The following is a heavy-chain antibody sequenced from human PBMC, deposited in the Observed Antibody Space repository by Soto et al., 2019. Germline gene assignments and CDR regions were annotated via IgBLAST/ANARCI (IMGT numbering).Heavy chain of an antibody. CDR1: GITFGIRA. J-gene: IGHJ4*02. Sequence: PGGSLRLSCVASGITFGIRAMSWVRHAPGEGLEWVSTITDSGGDTKYADSVRGRFTISRDNSKSTLYLQMSSLRAEDSAIYYCARGSTDSYPGSRIFDFWGRGTLVTVSS. V-gene: IGHV3-23*01. CDR3: ARGSTDSYPGSRIFDF. CDR2: ITDSGGDT. D-gene: IGHD3-10*01.